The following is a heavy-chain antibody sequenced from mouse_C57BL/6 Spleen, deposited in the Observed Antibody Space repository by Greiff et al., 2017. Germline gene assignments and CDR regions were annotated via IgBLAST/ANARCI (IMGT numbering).Heavy chain of an antibody. D-gene: IGHD2-4*01. Sequence: QVQLQQSGAELVKPGASVKLSCKASGYTFTEYTIHWVKQRSGQGLEWIGWFYPGSGSIKYNEKFKDKATLTADKSSSTVYMELSRLTSEDSAVYFCERHEEAYDYDVYYAMDYWGQGTSVTVSS. V-gene: IGHV1-62-2*01. CDR2: FYPGSGSI. CDR1: GYTFTEYT. CDR3: ERHEEAYDYDVYYAMDY. J-gene: IGHJ4*01.